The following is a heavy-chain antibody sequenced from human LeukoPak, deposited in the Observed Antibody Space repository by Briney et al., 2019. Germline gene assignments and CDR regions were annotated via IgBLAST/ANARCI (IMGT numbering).Heavy chain of an antibody. CDR1: GGSISSYW. D-gene: IGHD3-10*01. CDR3: ASGSDRLLWFGEPFRGMDV. CDR2: IFHTGST. V-gene: IGHV4-4*02. J-gene: IGHJ6*02. Sequence: KPSETLSLTCAVSGGSISSYWWSWVRQSPGKGLEWLGEIFHTGSTNHNPSLKSRVTISVDTSKNQFSLKLRSVTAADTAVYYCASGSDRLLWFGEPFRGMDVWGQGTTVTVSS.